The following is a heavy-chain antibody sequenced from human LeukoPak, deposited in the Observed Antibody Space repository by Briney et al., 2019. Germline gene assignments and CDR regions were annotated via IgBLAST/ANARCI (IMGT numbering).Heavy chain of an antibody. Sequence: GGSLRLSCVASGFTFSSYWMHWVRQAPGKGLVWVSRINSDGSSTSYADAVKGRFTISRDNAKNTLYLQMNSLRAEDTAVYYCAKDRAHYGMAYWGQGTLVTVSS. D-gene: IGHD3-9*01. J-gene: IGHJ4*02. CDR1: GFTFSSYW. V-gene: IGHV3-74*01. CDR3: AKDRAHYGMAY. CDR2: INSDGSST.